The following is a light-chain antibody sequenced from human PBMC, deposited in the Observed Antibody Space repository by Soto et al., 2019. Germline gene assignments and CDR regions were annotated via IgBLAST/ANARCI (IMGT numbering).Light chain of an antibody. J-gene: IGKJ5*01. CDR2: KAS. CDR3: QEHNSCYIA. Sequence: WEQQKPGKAPKLVIYKASSLESGVPSRFSGSGSGTEFTLTSNSLQADDFQADYCQEHNSCYIAVGQGTRLEIK. V-gene: IGKV1-5*03.